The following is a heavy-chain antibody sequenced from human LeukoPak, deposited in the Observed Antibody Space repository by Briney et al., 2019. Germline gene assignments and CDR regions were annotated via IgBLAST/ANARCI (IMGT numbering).Heavy chain of an antibody. CDR3: ARDQGFYPN. J-gene: IGHJ4*02. Sequence: SETLSLTCTVSGGSVSSGSYYWNWIRQPAGKGLEWIGRIYTSGSTNYNPSLKSRVTISVDTSKNQFSLKLSSVTAADTAVYYCARDQGFYPNWGQGTLVTVSS. V-gene: IGHV4-61*02. CDR2: IYTSGST. CDR1: GGSVSSGSYY.